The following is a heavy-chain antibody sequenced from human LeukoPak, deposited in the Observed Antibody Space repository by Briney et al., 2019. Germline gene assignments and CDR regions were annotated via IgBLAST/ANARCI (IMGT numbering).Heavy chain of an antibody. CDR2: ISSDGNDK. CDR3: TTRVRRANTGDDYYD. Sequence: PAGSLRLSCAASGVTFSSYGMHWVRQAPGKGLEWVALISSDGNDKLYGDSVKGRFTISRDDSKSTLYLQMNSLRAEDTAVYYCTTRVRRANTGDDYYDWGQGTLVTVSS. D-gene: IGHD5-12*01. J-gene: IGHJ4*02. CDR1: GVTFSSYG. V-gene: IGHV3-30*03.